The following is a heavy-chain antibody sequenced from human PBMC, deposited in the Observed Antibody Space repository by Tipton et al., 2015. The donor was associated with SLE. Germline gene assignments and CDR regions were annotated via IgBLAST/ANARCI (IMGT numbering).Heavy chain of an antibody. D-gene: IGHD3-10*01. CDR1: GYTFSTYN. J-gene: IGHJ4*02. Sequence: QLVQSGAEVKEPGASVKVFCETSGYTFSTYNVIWVRQAPGHGLEWMGWIRTSNGNTNYAQNFRGRVTMSADKSTSTAYMELRSLRSDDTAVYYCARDRSGSGMYYWGQGTLVTVSS. V-gene: IGHV1-18*04. CDR2: IRTSNGNT. CDR3: ARDRSGSGMYY.